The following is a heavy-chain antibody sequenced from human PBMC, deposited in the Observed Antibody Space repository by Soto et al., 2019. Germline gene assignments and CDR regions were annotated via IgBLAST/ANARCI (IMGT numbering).Heavy chain of an antibody. CDR3: ARMGSGSWRGYLEP. CDR1: GVLLTTPNW. D-gene: IGHD6-13*01. CDR2: VFHSGTT. J-gene: IGHJ2*01. Sequence: QVQLQESGPGLVNPSGTLSLTCAVSGVLLTTPNWWNWVRQSPGKGLEWIGEVFHSGTTNYNPSLRSRVTMSVDKSTNHLSLRLTSVSADDTAVYYAARMGSGSWRGYLEPWGRGHLATVAA. V-gene: IGHV4-4*02.